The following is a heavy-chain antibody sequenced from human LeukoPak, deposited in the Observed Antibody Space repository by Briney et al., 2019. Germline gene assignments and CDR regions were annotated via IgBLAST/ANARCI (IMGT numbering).Heavy chain of an antibody. D-gene: IGHD6-13*01. CDR3: ARLAAAGTGGFYYYYYGMDV. CDR2: IYTSGST. V-gene: IGHV4-4*07. CDR1: GGSISSYY. Sequence: PSETLSLTCTVSGGSISSYYWSWIRQPAGKGLEWIGRIYTSGSTNYNPSLKSRVTMSVDTSKNQFSLKLSSVTAADTAVYYCARLAAAGTGGFYYYYYGMDVWGQGTTVTVSS. J-gene: IGHJ6*02.